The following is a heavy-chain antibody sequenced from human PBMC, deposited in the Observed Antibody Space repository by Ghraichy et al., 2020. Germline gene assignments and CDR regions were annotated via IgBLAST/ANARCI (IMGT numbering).Heavy chain of an antibody. CDR1: GGSISSGNYY. CDR3: ARPWSTYSGFDV. CDR2: ISYSGST. V-gene: IGHV4-39*02. D-gene: IGHD3-3*01. Sequence: GSLRLSCNVSGGSISSGNYYWAWIRQSPEKGLEWIGSISYSGSTYYNPSLKSRVTISEDTSNNHFSLKLTSVTAADTALYYCARPWSTYSGFDVWGPGTLVTVSS. J-gene: IGHJ3*01.